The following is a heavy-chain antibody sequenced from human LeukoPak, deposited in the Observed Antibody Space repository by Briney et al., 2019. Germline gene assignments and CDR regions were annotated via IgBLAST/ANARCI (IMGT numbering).Heavy chain of an antibody. D-gene: IGHD1-26*01. J-gene: IGHJ6*02. Sequence: SETLSLTCSVSGYSISSDYYWGWIRPPPGKGLEWIGTIYHSGSTLFHSGTTYYKPSLKSRVTISIDTSKNQFSLKLSSVTAADTAVYYCARGPDPGKVGAAIYYYFGMDVWGQGTTVTVSS. CDR1: GYSISSDYY. V-gene: IGHV4-38-2*02. CDR2: IYHSGSTLFHSGTT. CDR3: ARGPDPGKVGAAIYYYFGMDV.